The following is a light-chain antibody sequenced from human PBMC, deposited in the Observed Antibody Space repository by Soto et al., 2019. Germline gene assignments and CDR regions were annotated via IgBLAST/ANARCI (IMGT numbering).Light chain of an antibody. V-gene: IGLV2-14*01. CDR2: EVS. J-gene: IGLJ3*02. CDR3: SSYTTNSTRV. CDR1: SSDIGGYNY. Sequence: QSVLTQPASVSGSPGQSITISCTGTSSDIGGYNYVSWYQQHPGKAPKLMIFEVSNRPSGVSIRFSGSKSGNTASLTISGLQAEDEADYYCSSYTTNSTRVFGGGTKVTVL.